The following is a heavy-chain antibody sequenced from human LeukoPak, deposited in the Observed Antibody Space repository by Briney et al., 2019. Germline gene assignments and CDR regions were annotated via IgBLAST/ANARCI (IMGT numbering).Heavy chain of an antibody. CDR2: IYSGGST. CDR3: AREGGYSYGGFDP. Sequence: GGSLRLXCAASGFTFSSYAMSWVRQAPGKGLEWVSVIYSGGSTYYADSVKGRFTISRDNSKNTLYLQMNSLRAEDTAMYYCAREGGYSYGGFDPWGQGTLVTVSS. CDR1: GFTFSSYA. V-gene: IGHV3-66*02. D-gene: IGHD5-18*01. J-gene: IGHJ5*02.